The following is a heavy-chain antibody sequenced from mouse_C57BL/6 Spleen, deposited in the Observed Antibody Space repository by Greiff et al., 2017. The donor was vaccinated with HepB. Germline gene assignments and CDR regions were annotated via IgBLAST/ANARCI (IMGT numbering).Heavy chain of an antibody. CDR3: ARGDHSNYEGDY. D-gene: IGHD2-5*01. J-gene: IGHJ2*01. V-gene: IGHV1-22*01. CDR2: INPNNGGT. Sequence: EVQLQQSGPELVKPGASVKMSCKASGYTFTDYNMHWVKQSHGKSLEWIGYINPNNGGTSYNQKFKGKATLTVNKSSSTAYMELRSLTSEDSAVYYGARGDHSNYEGDYWGQGTTLTVSS. CDR1: GYTFTDYN.